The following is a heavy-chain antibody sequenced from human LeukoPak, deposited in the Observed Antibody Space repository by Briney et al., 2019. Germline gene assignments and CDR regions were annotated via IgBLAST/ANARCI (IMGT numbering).Heavy chain of an antibody. J-gene: IGHJ6*02. V-gene: IGHV1-18*01. CDR3: ARVDTTVTTYPYYYYGMDV. D-gene: IGHD4-17*01. Sequence: ASVKVSCKASGYTFTSYGISWVRQAPGQGLEWMGWISAYNGNTNYAQKLQGRVTMTTDTSTSTAYMELRSLRSDDTAVYYCARVDTTVTTYPYYYYGMDVWGQGTTVTVSS. CDR1: GYTFTSYG. CDR2: ISAYNGNT.